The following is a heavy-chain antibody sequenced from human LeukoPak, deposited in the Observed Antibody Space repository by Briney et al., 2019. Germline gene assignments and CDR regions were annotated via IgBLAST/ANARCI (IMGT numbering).Heavy chain of an antibody. V-gene: IGHV1-2*02. D-gene: IGHD1-1*01. Sequence: GASVKVSCKASGYSFSGYHIHWVRQAPGQGLEWMGWMNPNSGGTSYAQNFQGRVTMTSDASISTAYMELSSLTSDDTGIYYCVRDFWKEDRGYYYYFMDVWGQGTTVTVSS. J-gene: IGHJ6*03. CDR1: GYSFSGYH. CDR2: MNPNSGGT. CDR3: VRDFWKEDRGYYYYFMDV.